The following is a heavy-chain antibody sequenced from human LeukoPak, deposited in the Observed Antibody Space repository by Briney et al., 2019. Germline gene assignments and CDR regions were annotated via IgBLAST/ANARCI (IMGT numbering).Heavy chain of an antibody. CDR1: GFTFSSYG. V-gene: IGHV3-30*02. CDR2: IRYDGSNK. Sequence: GGSLRLSCAASGFTFSSYGMHWVRQAPGKGLEWVAFIRYDGSNKYYADSVKGRFTISRDNAKNSLYLQMNSLRAEDTAMYYCARDSSWHVPVPENPVAFDYWGQGTLVTVSS. D-gene: IGHD6-13*01. J-gene: IGHJ4*02. CDR3: ARDSSWHVPVPENPVAFDY.